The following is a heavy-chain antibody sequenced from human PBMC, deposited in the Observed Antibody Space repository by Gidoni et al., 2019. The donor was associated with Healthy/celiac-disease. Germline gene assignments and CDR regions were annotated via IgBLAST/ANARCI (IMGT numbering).Heavy chain of an antibody. CDR3: ASNFKSDY. J-gene: IGHJ4*02. Sequence: QVQLVEPGGGAVQPGRSLRLSCAASGFTFSSYAMHWVRQAPGEGLGWVAVISYDGSNKYYASSVKGRFTISRDNSKNALYLQMNSLRAEDTAVYYCASNFKSDYWSQGTLVTVSS. CDR1: GFTFSSYA. CDR2: ISYDGSNK. D-gene: IGHD1-1*01. V-gene: IGHV3-30-3*01.